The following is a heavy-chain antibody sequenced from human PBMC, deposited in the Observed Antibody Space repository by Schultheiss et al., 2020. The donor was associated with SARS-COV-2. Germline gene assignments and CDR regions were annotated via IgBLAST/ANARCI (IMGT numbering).Heavy chain of an antibody. CDR1: GFNFDDYG. V-gene: IGHV3-23*01. D-gene: IGHD1-26*01. J-gene: IGHJ4*02. CDR2: ISGSGDST. Sequence: GGTLRLSCAASGFNFDDYGMSWVRHATGKGLEWVSAISGSGDSTYYADSVKGRFTISRDNSKNTLYLQMNSLRAEDTAVYYCAKEASGSYRIVGYWGQGTLVTVSS. CDR3: AKEASGSYRIVGY.